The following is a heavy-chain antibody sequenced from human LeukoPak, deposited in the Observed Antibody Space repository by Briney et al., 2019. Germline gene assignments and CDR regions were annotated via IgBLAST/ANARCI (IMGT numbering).Heavy chain of an antibody. CDR3: ARPACSSTSCYLYFQY. CDR1: GYRFTNYW. Sequence: GESLKISCKGSGYRFTNYWIAWVRQMPGKGLEWMGLTYPGDSDTRYSPSFQGQVTISADKSISTAYLQWSSLKASDTAMYYCARPACSSTSCYLYFQYWGQGTLVTVSS. V-gene: IGHV5-51*01. J-gene: IGHJ1*01. CDR2: TYPGDSDT. D-gene: IGHD2-2*01.